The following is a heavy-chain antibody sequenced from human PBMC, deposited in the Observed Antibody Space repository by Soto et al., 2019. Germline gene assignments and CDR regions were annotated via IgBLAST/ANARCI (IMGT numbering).Heavy chain of an antibody. CDR3: ARDPYYDRSRYLASNGMEV. CDR1: GFTFSSYW. V-gene: IGHV3-7*03. J-gene: IGHJ6*02. CDR2: IKQDGST. D-gene: IGHD3-22*01. Sequence: PGGSLRLSCAASGFTFSSYWMSWVRQAPGKGLEWVANIKQDGSTYYADSGKGRFTISRHNSKNTLYLQMNSLGAEDTAVYYCARDPYYDRSRYLASNGMEVSGQGSTVTVSS.